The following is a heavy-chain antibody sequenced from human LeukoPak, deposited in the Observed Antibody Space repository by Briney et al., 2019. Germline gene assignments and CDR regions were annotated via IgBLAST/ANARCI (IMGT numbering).Heavy chain of an antibody. J-gene: IGHJ5*02. CDR3: ARALGTSDDFWSGYYGQPVWFDP. Sequence: PSETLSLTCTVSGGSISSYYWSWIRQPAGKGLEWIGRIYTSGSTNYNPSLKSRVTMSVDTSKNQFSLKLSSVTAADTAVYYCARALGTSDDFWSGYYGQPVWFDPWGQGTLVTVSS. CDR2: IYTSGST. CDR1: GGSISSYY. V-gene: IGHV4-4*07. D-gene: IGHD3-3*01.